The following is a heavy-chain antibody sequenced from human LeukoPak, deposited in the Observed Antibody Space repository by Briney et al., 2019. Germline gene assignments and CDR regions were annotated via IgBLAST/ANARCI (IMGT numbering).Heavy chain of an antibody. V-gene: IGHV4-34*01. CDR2: INHSGST. CDR3: AGNCSSTSCDSRNRFDP. Sequence: SETLSLTCAVYGGSFSGYYWSWIRQPPGKGLEWIGEINHSGSTNYNPSLKSRVTISVDTSKNQFSLKLSSVTAADTAVYYCAGNCSSTSCDSRNRFDPWGQGTLVTVSS. CDR1: GGSFSGYY. J-gene: IGHJ5*02. D-gene: IGHD2-2*02.